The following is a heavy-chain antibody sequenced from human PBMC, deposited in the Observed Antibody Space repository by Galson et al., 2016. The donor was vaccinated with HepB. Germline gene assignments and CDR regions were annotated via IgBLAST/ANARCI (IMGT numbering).Heavy chain of an antibody. CDR3: ARGEVSVTISGVATKSYYYYGMDV. J-gene: IGHJ6*02. CDR1: GYTFNSYG. D-gene: IGHD3-3*01. V-gene: IGHV1-18*01. Sequence: SVKVSCKASGYTFNSYGISWVRQAPGQGLEYMGWINTYNGNTKYTQKFEGRVTMTTDSSTSTAYMELRSLRSDDTAVYYCARGEVSVTISGVATKSYYYYGMDVWGQGTAVTVS. CDR2: INTYNGNT.